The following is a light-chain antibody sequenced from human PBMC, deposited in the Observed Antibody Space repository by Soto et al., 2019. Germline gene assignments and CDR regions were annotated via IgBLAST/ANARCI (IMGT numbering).Light chain of an antibody. J-gene: IGLJ2*01. CDR2: DVS. CDR1: SSDVGGYNY. CDR3: SSYTSSSPVV. Sequence: QLVLTQPASVSGSPGQSITISCTGTSSDVGGYNYVSWYQQHPGKAPKLMIYDVSNRPSGVSNRFSGSKSGNTASLTISGLQAEDEADYYCSSYTSSSPVVFGGGTTLTVL. V-gene: IGLV2-14*01.